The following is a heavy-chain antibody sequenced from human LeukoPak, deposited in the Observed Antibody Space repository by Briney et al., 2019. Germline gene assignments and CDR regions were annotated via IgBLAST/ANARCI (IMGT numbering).Heavy chain of an antibody. Sequence: GGSLRLSCAASGFTVSSVYMSWVRQAPGKGLEWVSVIFTNGGTHYADSVKGRFTISRDNSKDTLYLQMNSLRAEDTAVYYCAKCSGWFVRGKDYYYYYMDVWGKGTTVTVSS. J-gene: IGHJ6*03. CDR1: GFTVSSVY. CDR3: AKCSGWFVRGKDYYYYYMDV. D-gene: IGHD6-19*01. V-gene: IGHV3-66*01. CDR2: IFTNGGT.